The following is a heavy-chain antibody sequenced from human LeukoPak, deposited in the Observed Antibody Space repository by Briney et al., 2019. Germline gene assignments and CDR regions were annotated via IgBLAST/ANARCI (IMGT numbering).Heavy chain of an antibody. CDR3: ARDLIVPAASDY. J-gene: IGHJ4*02. V-gene: IGHV1-3*01. CDR1: GYTFTNSA. Sequence: ASVKVSCKVSGYTFTNSAMHWVRQAPGQRREWMGWINAGNGNTKYSQRFQGRVTITRDTSASTAYMELSSLRSEDTAVYFCARDLIVPAASDYWGQGTLVTVSS. D-gene: IGHD2-2*01. CDR2: INAGNGNT.